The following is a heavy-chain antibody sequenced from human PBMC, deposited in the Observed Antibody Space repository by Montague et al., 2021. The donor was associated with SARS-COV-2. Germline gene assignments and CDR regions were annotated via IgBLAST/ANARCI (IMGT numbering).Heavy chain of an antibody. CDR1: GGSFSGYY. CDR2: INQSGRT. Sequence: SETLSLTCAVYGGSFSGYYWSWIRQPPGKGLEWIGEINQSGRTNNNPSLKSRVIISVDTSKNQFSLKLSSVTAADTAVYYCARRGSLGWGVTVSAELDYWGQGTLVIVSS. D-gene: IGHD3-10*01. CDR3: ARRGSLGWGVTVSAELDY. J-gene: IGHJ4*02. V-gene: IGHV4-34*01.